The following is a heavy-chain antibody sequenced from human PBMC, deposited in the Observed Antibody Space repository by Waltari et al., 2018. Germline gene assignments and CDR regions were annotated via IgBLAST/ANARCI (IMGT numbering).Heavy chain of an antibody. CDR1: GGSISSHS. CDR2: IEYSGST. CDR3: ARGPSYDFWSGYYDYFDY. J-gene: IGHJ4*02. Sequence: QVQLQESGPGLVKPSETLSLTCTASGGSISSHSCRCSRQPPGMGLEWIGYIEYSGSTNYNPSLKSRVTISVDTSKNQFSLKLSSVTAADTAVYYCARGPSYDFWSGYYDYFDYWGQGTLVTVSS. V-gene: IGHV4-59*11. D-gene: IGHD3-3*01.